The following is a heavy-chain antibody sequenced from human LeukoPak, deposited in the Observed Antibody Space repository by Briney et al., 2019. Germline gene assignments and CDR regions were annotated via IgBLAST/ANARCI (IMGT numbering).Heavy chain of an antibody. V-gene: IGHV4-39*07. CDR1: GGSISSSSYY. CDR3: ARLDIVVACMDV. Sequence: SETLSLTCTVSGGSISSSSYYWGWIRQPPGKGLEWIGSIYYSGSTYYNPSLKSRVTISVDTSKNQFSLKLSSVTAADTAVYYCARLDIVVACMDVWGKGTTVTVSS. D-gene: IGHD2-2*03. J-gene: IGHJ6*03. CDR2: IYYSGST.